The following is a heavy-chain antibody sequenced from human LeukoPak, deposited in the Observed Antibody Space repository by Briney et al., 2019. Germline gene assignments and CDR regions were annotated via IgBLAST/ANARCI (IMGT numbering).Heavy chain of an antibody. Sequence: SETLSLTCAASGGSISSSNWWNWVRQPPGKGLEWIGEIYHSGSTNYNPSLKSRVTISVDKSKNQFSLKLSSVTAADTAVYYCARDVTDTAMVTNWFDPWGQGTLVTVSS. CDR2: IYHSGST. V-gene: IGHV4-4*02. D-gene: IGHD5-18*01. CDR3: ARDVTDTAMVTNWFDP. J-gene: IGHJ5*02. CDR1: GGSISSSNW.